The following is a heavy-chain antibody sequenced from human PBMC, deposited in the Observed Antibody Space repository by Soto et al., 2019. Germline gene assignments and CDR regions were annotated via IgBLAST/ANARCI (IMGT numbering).Heavy chain of an antibody. CDR2: ITGSGDGT. J-gene: IGHJ4*02. Sequence: GGSLRLSCAASGFIFSSYTMTWVRQGPGKGLEWVSSITGSGDGTNYADSVKGRFTISRDNSKNTLYLQMNSLRAEDTAVYYCASPLTVTTRRPDYWGQGTLVTVSS. CDR3: ASPLTVTTRRPDY. CDR1: GFIFSSYT. D-gene: IGHD4-17*01. V-gene: IGHV3-23*01.